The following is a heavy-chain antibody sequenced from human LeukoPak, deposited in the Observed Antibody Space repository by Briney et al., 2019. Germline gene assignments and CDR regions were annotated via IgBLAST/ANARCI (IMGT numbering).Heavy chain of an antibody. CDR2: ISSSSSYI. Sequence: GGSLRLSCAASGFTFSSYSMNWVRQAPGKGLEWVSSISSSSSYIYYADSVKGRFTISRDNAKNSLYLQMNSLRAEDTAVYYCARASRAYSSSSPADYWGQGTLVTVSS. CDR1: GFTFSSYS. CDR3: ARASRAYSSSSPADY. D-gene: IGHD6-6*01. V-gene: IGHV3-21*01. J-gene: IGHJ4*02.